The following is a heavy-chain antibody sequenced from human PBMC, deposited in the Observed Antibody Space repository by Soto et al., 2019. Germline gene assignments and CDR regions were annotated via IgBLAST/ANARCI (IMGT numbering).Heavy chain of an antibody. V-gene: IGHV4-34*01. D-gene: IGHD5-18*01. CDR2: INHSGST. CDR1: GGSFSGYY. Sequence: SETLSLTCAVYGGSFSGYYWSWIRQPPGKGLEWIGEINHSGSTNYNPSLKSRVTIPVDTSKNQFSLKLSSVTAADTAVYYCAREKTAMVRYYYYGMDVWGQGTTVTVSS. CDR3: AREKTAMVRYYYYGMDV. J-gene: IGHJ6*02.